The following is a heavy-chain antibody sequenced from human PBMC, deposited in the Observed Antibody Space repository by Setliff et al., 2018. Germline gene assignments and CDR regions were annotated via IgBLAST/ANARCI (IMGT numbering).Heavy chain of an antibody. CDR2: ISSSSSYI. Sequence: PGGSLRLSCAASGFTFSSFSMNWVRQAPGKGLEWVSSISSSSSYIYYADSVKGRSTISRDNAKNSLYLQMNSLRAEETAVYYCAKDXSSQYCDNVRWHYFENWGXGTLVTVSS. J-gene: IGHJ4*02. D-gene: IGHD2-8*01. V-gene: IGHV3-21*01. CDR3: AKDXSSQYCDNVRWHYFEN. CDR1: GFTFSSFS.